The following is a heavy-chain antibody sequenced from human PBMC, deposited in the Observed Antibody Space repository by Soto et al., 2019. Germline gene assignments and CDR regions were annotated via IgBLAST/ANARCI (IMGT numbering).Heavy chain of an antibody. CDR3: VREIASRL. V-gene: IGHV3-7*01. CDR2: INKNGSEK. D-gene: IGHD2-21*01. CDR1: GFTFTSYW. J-gene: IGHJ6*04. Sequence: EVQVVESGGGLVQPGGSLRLSCAASGFTFTSYWMTWVRQAPGRGLEWVANINKNGSEKSYVDSVKGRFPISRDNAKSSLYRQMNSLRADDTAEYYCVREIASRLWGKGTTVIVSS.